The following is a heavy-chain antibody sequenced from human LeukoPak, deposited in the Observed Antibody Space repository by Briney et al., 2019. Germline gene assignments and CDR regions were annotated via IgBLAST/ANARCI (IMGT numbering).Heavy chain of an antibody. Sequence: PSETLSLTCTVSGDSITSGTHYWGWVRQPPGKGLEWVGSIFYRGTTFYSPSLKSRVTMSVDTSKNQFSLKLSSVTAADTAVYYCAREGFLEWLFHWFDPWGQGTLVTVSS. CDR3: AREGFLEWLFHWFDP. CDR1: GDSITSGTHY. J-gene: IGHJ5*02. V-gene: IGHV4-39*07. D-gene: IGHD3-3*01. CDR2: IFYRGTT.